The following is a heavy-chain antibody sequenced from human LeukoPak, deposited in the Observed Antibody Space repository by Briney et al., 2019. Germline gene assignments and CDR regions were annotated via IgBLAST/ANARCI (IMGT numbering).Heavy chain of an antibody. V-gene: IGHV4-34*01. D-gene: IGHD3-10*01. CDR2: INHSGST. CDR1: GGSFSAYY. Sequence: SETLSLTCAVYGGSFSAYYWSWIRQPPGKGLEWIGEINHSGSTNHNPSLKSRVTISVDTSKNQFSLKLSSVTAADTAVYYCARGGLWFGYDFDYWGQGTLVTVSS. J-gene: IGHJ4*02. CDR3: ARGGLWFGYDFDY.